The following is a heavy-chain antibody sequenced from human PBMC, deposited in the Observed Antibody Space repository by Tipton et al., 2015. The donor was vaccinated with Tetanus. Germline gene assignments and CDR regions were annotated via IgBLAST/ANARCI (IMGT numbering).Heavy chain of an antibody. CDR2: IYYSGTT. CDR1: GGSVSSGSYF. J-gene: IGHJ3*02. V-gene: IGHV4-61*01. CDR3: ARIGWLQQNKPAFDI. Sequence: TLSLTCSVSGGSVSSGSYFWSWIRQPPGKGLQWIGYIYYSGTTSYNPSLKSRVTISVDTSKNQFSLKLSSVTAADTAVYYCARIGWLQQNKPAFDIWGQGTVVTVSS. D-gene: IGHD6-19*01.